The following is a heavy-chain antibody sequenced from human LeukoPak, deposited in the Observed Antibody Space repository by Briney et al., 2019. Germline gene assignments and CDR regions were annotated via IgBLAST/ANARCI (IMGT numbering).Heavy chain of an antibody. CDR3: AREWEDIVVVPAAMPFWFDP. CDR1: GFTFSDYY. Sequence: GGSLRLSCAASGFTFSDYYMSWIRQAPGKGLEWVSYISSSGSTIYYADFVEGRFTISRDNAKNSLYLQMNGLRAEDTAVYYCAREWEDIVVVPAAMPFWFDPWGQGTLVTVSS. J-gene: IGHJ5*02. V-gene: IGHV3-11*04. CDR2: ISSSGSTI. D-gene: IGHD2-2*01.